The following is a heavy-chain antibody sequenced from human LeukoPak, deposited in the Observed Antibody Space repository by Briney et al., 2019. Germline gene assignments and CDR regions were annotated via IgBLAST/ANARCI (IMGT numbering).Heavy chain of an antibody. V-gene: IGHV3-74*01. CDR2: INPDGSTT. CDR3: VRALLGTSDY. Sequence: GGSLTLTCAASGFTFSSSWMHWVRQAPGKGLVWVSRINPDGSTTNYADSVKGRFTISRDNANNMLYLLMNSLRVDDTAVYYCVRALLGTSDYWGQGTLVTVSS. J-gene: IGHJ4*02. CDR1: GFTFSSSW. D-gene: IGHD7-27*01.